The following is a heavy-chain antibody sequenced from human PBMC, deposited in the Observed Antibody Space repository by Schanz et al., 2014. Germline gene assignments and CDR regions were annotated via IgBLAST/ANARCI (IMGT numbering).Heavy chain of an antibody. J-gene: IGHJ4*02. Sequence: QVQLQESGPGLVKPSGTLSLTCPVSGASISNSHWWNWVRQPPGKGLEWIGVIYHGGTTIYNPSLESRVTISIDKSKNQFSVRLTSVTAADTAVYYCAREIESSMIRGVIDWGQGTLVTVSS. CDR3: AREIESSMIRGVID. V-gene: IGHV4-4*02. D-gene: IGHD3-10*01. CDR2: IYHGGTT. CDR1: GASISNSHW.